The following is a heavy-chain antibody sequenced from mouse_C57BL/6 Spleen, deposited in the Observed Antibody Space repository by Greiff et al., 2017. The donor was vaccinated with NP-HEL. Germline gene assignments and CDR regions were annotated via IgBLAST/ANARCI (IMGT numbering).Heavy chain of an antibody. CDR3: ARQIPEAMDY. V-gene: IGHV5-15*01. Sequence: EVKLVESGGGLVQPGGSLKLSCAASGFTFSDYGMAWVRQAPRKGPVWVAFISNLAYSIYYADTVTGRFTISRENAKNTLYLEMSSLRSEDTAMYYCARQIPEAMDYWGQGTSVTVSS. CDR1: GFTFSDYG. J-gene: IGHJ4*01. CDR2: ISNLAYSI.